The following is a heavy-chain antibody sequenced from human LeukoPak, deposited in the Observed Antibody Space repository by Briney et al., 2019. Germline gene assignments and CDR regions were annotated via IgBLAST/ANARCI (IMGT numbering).Heavy chain of an antibody. D-gene: IGHD6-13*01. J-gene: IGHJ4*02. Sequence: SETLSLTCTVSGGSISSSSYYWGWLRQPPGKGLEWIGSIYYSGSTYCNPSLKSRVTISVDTSKNQFSLKLSSVTAADTAVYYCARHGVGSWYFGYWGQGTLVTVSS. CDR1: GGSISSSSYY. V-gene: IGHV4-39*01. CDR2: IYYSGST. CDR3: ARHGVGSWYFGY.